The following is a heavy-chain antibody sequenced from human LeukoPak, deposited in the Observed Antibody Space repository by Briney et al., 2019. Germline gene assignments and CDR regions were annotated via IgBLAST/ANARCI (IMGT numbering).Heavy chain of an antibody. CDR2: IYYSGST. CDR3: ASDYCSGGSCYYD. CDR1: GGSISSYY. V-gene: IGHV4-59*08. D-gene: IGHD2-15*01. Sequence: SETLSLTCTVSGGSISSYYWSWIRQPPGKGLEWIGYIYYSGSTYYNPSLKSRVTISVDTSKNQFSLKLSSVTAADTAVYYCASDYCSGGSCYYDWGQGTLVTVSS. J-gene: IGHJ4*02.